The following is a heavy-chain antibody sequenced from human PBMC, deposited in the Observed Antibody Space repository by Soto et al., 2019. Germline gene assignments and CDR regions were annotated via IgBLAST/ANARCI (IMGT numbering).Heavy chain of an antibody. CDR2: ISGSGDYI. Sequence: EVQLVESGGGLVKPGGSLRLSCAASGFTFSSYSINWVRQAPGKGLEWVSSISGSGDYIYYADSVKGRFTISRDNAKNSLYLKMNSLRAEDTALYYCARAQEGWVRGVPLYYGMDVWGQGTTVTVSS. J-gene: IGHJ6*02. D-gene: IGHD3-10*01. CDR1: GFTFSSYS. V-gene: IGHV3-21*06. CDR3: ARAQEGWVRGVPLYYGMDV.